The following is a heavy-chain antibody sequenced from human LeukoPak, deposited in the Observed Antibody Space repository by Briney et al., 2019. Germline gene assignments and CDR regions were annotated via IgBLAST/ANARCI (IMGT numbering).Heavy chain of an antibody. J-gene: IGHJ6*04. D-gene: IGHD6-19*01. CDR1: GGSISSSSYY. V-gene: IGHV4-39*07. CDR3: ARVRIGYSSGWEPRDV. CDR2: IYNSGST. Sequence: SETLFLTCTVSGGSISSSSYYWGWIRQPPGKGLEWIGSIYNSGSTYYNPSLKSRVTISVDTSKNQFSLKLTSVTAADTAVYYCARVRIGYSSGWEPRDVWGKGTTVTVSS.